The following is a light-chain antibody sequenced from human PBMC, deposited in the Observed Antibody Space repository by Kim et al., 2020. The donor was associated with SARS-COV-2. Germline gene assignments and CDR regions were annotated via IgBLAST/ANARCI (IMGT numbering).Light chain of an antibody. CDR2: NVN. V-gene: IGLV2-11*01. J-gene: IGLJ1*01. Sequence: QSVPNSCTGTSSDFRTHNYVSWYQHHPGKAPKLMISNVNQRPSGVPDRFSGSKSGYTASLTISGLQADDEAEYYCCSYAGSYTFVFGTGTKVTVL. CDR3: CSYAGSYTFV. CDR1: SSDFRTHNY.